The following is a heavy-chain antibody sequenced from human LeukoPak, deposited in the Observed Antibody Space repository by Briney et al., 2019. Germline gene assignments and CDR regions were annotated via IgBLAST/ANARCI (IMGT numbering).Heavy chain of an antibody. V-gene: IGHV3-11*04. CDR2: ISSSGSTI. Sequence: GGSLRLSCAASGFTFSDYYMSWIRQAPGKGLGWVSYISSSGSTIYYADSVKGRFTISRDNAKNSLYLQMNSLRAEDTAVYYCASGQWLPSDAFDIWGQGTMVTVSS. CDR1: GFTFSDYY. CDR3: ASGQWLPSDAFDI. D-gene: IGHD6-19*01. J-gene: IGHJ3*02.